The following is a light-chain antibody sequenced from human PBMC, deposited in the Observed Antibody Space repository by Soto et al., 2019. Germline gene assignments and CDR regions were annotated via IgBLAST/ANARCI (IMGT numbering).Light chain of an antibody. CDR3: QSFDNSLNGVV. Sequence: QSVLTQPPSVSGAPGQRVTISCIGSTSNIGANDLHWYQQLPGTAPKLLIYGNINRPSGVPDRFSGSKSGTSAFLAISGLQADDEADYYCQSFDNSLNGVVFGGGTKLTVL. CDR1: TSNIGAND. CDR2: GNI. V-gene: IGLV1-40*01. J-gene: IGLJ2*01.